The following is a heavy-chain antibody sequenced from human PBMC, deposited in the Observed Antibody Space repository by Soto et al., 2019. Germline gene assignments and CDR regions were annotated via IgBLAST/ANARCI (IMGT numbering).Heavy chain of an antibody. CDR2: IMPIFRTP. CDR3: ARDKDRKQLGGNYYYRLDV. CDR1: GGTFSTSA. D-gene: IGHD3-3*02. Sequence: QVQLEQSGAEVKKPGSSVKVSCKASGGTFSTSAISWVRQAPGQGLEWMGGIMPIFRTPDYAQKFQGRVTITADESTSTAYMELSGLRSDDTAVYYCARDKDRKQLGGNYYYRLDVWGQGTTVTVSS. J-gene: IGHJ6*02. V-gene: IGHV1-69*13.